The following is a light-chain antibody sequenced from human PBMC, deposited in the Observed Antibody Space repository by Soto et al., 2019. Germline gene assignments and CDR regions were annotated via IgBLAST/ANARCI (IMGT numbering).Light chain of an antibody. V-gene: IGKV3-20*01. Sequence: EIVLTQSPGALSLSPGERVTFSCRASESVGISLAWHQQKLGQAPRLLIYGASIRATGIPDRFSGSGSGTDFALTITRLEPADSAVYYCQHYDDTPYTFGQGTKLEIK. CDR3: QHYDDTPYT. CDR2: GAS. CDR1: ESVGIS. J-gene: IGKJ2*01.